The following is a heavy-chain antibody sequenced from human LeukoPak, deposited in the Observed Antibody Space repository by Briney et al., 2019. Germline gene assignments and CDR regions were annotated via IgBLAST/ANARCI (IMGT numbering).Heavy chain of an antibody. J-gene: IGHJ3*02. CDR3: ARDREPGAFDI. Sequence: SETLSLTCTVSGGSISSYYWSWIRQPPGKGLEWIGYIYYSGSTNYNPSLKSRVTISVDTSKNQFSLKLSSVTAADTAVYYCARDREPGAFDIWGQGTMVTVSS. D-gene: IGHD1-26*01. CDR1: GGSISSYY. V-gene: IGHV4-59*01. CDR2: IYYSGST.